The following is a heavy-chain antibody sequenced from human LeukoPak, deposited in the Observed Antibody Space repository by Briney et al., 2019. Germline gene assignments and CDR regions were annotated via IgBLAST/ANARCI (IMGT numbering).Heavy chain of an antibody. J-gene: IGHJ4*02. CDR3: ARRDSGYDYDY. Sequence: PSETLSLTCTVSGGSISSYYWSWIRQPPGKGLEWIGYIYYSGSTNYNPSLKSRVTISVDTSKNQFSLKLSSVTAADTAVYYCARRDSGYDYDYWGQGTLATVSS. D-gene: IGHD5-12*01. V-gene: IGHV4-59*08. CDR1: GGSISSYY. CDR2: IYYSGST.